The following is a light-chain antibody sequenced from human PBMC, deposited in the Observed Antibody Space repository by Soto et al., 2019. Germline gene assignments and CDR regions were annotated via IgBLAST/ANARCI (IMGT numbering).Light chain of an antibody. V-gene: IGLV2-23*02. CDR2: ATR. J-gene: IGLJ2*01. CDR3: CSYAGSITFT. CDR1: SSDVGNYNL. Sequence: QAVVTQPASVSGSPGQSITISCTGTSSDVGNYNLVSWYQQHPGKAPKLIIYATRKRPSGVSNRYSGSKSGNTASLTISGLQAEDEANYHCCSYAGSITFTFGGGTKVTVL.